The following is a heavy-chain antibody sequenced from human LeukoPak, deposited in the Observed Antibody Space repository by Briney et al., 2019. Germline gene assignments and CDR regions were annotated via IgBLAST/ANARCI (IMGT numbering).Heavy chain of an antibody. V-gene: IGHV4-61*01. CDR2: IFYSGST. Sequence: KPSETLSLTCSVAGGSVSSASHYWSWIRQPPGKGLEWIGDIFYSGSTNYNPSLKSRVTISVDTSKNQFSLKLSSVTAADTAVYYCARDRGDYDSSGYYGYFDYWGQGALVTVSS. CDR1: GGSVSSASHY. J-gene: IGHJ4*02. D-gene: IGHD3-22*01. CDR3: ARDRGDYDSSGYYGYFDY.